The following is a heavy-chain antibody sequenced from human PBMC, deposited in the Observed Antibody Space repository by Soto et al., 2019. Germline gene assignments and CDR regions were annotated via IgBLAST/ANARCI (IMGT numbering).Heavy chain of an antibody. CDR1: GGSFSNFG. J-gene: IGHJ4*02. V-gene: IGHV1-69*13. D-gene: IGHD5-12*01. CDR3: AREGSGYNF. CDR2: IVPVFGRP. Sequence: XSVKVSCKASGGSFSNFGISWVRQAPGQGLECMGGIVPVFGRPNYAQRFRGRLTITADESTSTGYMELISLRSDDTAVYYCAREGSGYNFWGQGTQVTVSS.